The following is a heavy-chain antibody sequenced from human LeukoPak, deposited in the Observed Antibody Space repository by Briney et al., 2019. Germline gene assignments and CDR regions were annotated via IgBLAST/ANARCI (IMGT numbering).Heavy chain of an antibody. CDR2: ISGNGQQR. D-gene: IGHD3-22*01. J-gene: IGHJ4*02. V-gene: IGHV3-23*01. Sequence: GGSLRLSCSASGFTFSRSAMTWVRQLPGKGLEWVSSISGNGQQRYYGDSVKGRFSVSRDNSKNTLYLHMDTLRADDSALYYCAKDANYLDSSGFFIPFDFWGQGTLVTVSS. CDR3: AKDANYLDSSGFFIPFDF. CDR1: GFTFSRSA.